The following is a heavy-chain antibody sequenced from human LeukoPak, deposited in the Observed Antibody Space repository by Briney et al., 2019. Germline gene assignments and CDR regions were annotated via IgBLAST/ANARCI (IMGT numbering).Heavy chain of an antibody. CDR1: GFTFSSYS. V-gene: IGHV3-21*01. CDR2: ISSSSSYI. Sequence: PGGSLRLSCAASGFTFSSYSMNWVRQAPGKGLEWVSSISSSSSYIYYADSVKGRFTISRDNAKNSLYLQMNSLRAEDTAVYYCARGGDSGWEFDYWGRGTLVTVSS. D-gene: IGHD5-12*01. J-gene: IGHJ4*02. CDR3: ARGGDSGWEFDY.